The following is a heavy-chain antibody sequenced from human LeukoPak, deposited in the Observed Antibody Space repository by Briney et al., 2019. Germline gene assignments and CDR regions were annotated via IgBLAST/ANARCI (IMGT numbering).Heavy chain of an antibody. D-gene: IGHD3-10*01. J-gene: IGHJ4*02. Sequence: PSETLSLTCTVSGDSISPLYWSWIRQPPGKGLEFIGYIYYSGTTNYNPSLKSRVTLSVDTSKNQFSLKLSSVTAADTAVYYCARGGVAAKYYFDYWSQGTLVTVSS. V-gene: IGHV4-59*11. CDR2: IYYSGTT. CDR3: ARGGVAAKYYFDY. CDR1: GDSISPLY.